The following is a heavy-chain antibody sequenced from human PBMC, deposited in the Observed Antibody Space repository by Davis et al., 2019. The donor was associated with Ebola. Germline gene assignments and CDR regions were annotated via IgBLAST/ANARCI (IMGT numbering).Heavy chain of an antibody. V-gene: IGHV3-23*01. D-gene: IGHD3-3*01. CDR3: AKDQVEFCSAARCFGSFDS. Sequence: GESLKISCAASGFTFNSYAMGWVRQAPGKGLEGVSGISGTGASTYYADSVRGRFTISRDNSKNTVFLQINSLRDEDTATYYCAKDQVEFCSAARCFGSFDSWGQGVLVAVSS. CDR2: ISGTGAST. CDR1: GFTFNSYA. J-gene: IGHJ4*02.